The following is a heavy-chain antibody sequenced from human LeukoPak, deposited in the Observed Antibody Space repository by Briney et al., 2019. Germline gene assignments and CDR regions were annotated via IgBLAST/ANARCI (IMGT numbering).Heavy chain of an antibody. CDR3: ARDAWNTAMPNY. CDR2: IIPIFGTA. Sequence: GSSVKVSCKASGGTFGSYAISWVRQAPGQGLEWMGGIIPIFGTANYAQKLQGRVTITTDESTSTAYMELSSLRSEDTAVYYCARDAWNTAMPNYWGQGTLVTVSS. CDR1: GGTFGSYA. V-gene: IGHV1-69*05. J-gene: IGHJ4*02. D-gene: IGHD5-18*01.